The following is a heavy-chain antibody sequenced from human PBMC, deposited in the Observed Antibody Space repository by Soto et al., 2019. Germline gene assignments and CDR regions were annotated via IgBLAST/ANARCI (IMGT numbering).Heavy chain of an antibody. J-gene: IGHJ4*02. D-gene: IGHD3-16*02. CDR3: AKELYRHFDFDC. CDR1: GVTFSSYA. CDR2: IDEGGAST. V-gene: IGHV3-23*01. Sequence: PGGSLRLSCVVSGVTFSSYAMSWVRQAPGKGLQWVSGIDEGGASTYHADSVKGWFTISRDNSKNTLYLQMNSLRAEDTAVYYCAKELYRHFDFDCWGQGTLVTVSS.